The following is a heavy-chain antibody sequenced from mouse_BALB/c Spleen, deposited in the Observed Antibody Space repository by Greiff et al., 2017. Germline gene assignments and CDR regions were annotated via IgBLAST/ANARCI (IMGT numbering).Heavy chain of an antibody. V-gene: IGHV1-63*02. CDR2: IYPGGGYT. Sequence: VQLQQSGAELVRPGTSVKISCKASGYTFTNYWLGWVKQRPGHGLEWTGDIYPGGGYTNYNEKFKGKATLTADTSSSTAYMQLSSLTSEDSAVYFCARGGYDGYSWFAYWGQGTLVTVSA. D-gene: IGHD2-3*01. CDR3: ARGGYDGYSWFAY. J-gene: IGHJ3*01. CDR1: GYTFTNYW.